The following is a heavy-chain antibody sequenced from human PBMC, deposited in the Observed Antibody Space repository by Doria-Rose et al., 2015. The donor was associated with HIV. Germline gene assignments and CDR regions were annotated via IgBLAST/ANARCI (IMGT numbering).Heavy chain of an antibody. CDR1: GGSISSYY. CDR2: IYSSGST. J-gene: IGHJ6*03. Sequence: QVQLQESGPGLVKPAETLSLTCTVSGGSISSYYWNWIRQPPGRGLEWIGYIYSSGSTHYNSSLKSRVTISIDPSKTQFPLKLSSVTAADTAVYYCARFRLSRGIYYSLDVWGKGTTVTVSS. V-gene: IGHV4-4*09. CDR3: ARFRLSRGIYYSLDV. D-gene: IGHD3-10*01.